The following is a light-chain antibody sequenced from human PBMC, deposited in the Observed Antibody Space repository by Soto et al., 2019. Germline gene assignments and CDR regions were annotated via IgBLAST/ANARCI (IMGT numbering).Light chain of an antibody. V-gene: IGKV3-15*01. CDR2: GAS. J-gene: IGKJ1*01. CDR3: QQYNNWPAWT. CDR1: QSVSSN. Sequence: EIVMTQSPATLSVSPGERATLSCGASQSVSSNLAWYQQKPGQAPRLPIYGASTRATGIPARFSGSGSGTEFTLTISSLQSEDFAVYYCQQYNNWPAWTFGQGTKV.